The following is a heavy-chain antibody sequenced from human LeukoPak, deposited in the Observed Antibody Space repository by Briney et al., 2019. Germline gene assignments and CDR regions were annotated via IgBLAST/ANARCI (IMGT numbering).Heavy chain of an antibody. CDR1: DYTFTSYG. J-gene: IGHJ4*02. D-gene: IGHD2-2*01. CDR2: ISAYNGNT. CDR3: GRYCSSTSCYGGFDY. Sequence: GASVRVSCKASDYTFTSYGISWVRQAPGQGLEWMGWISAYNGNTNYAQKLQGRVTMTTDTSTSTAYMELRSLRSDDTAVYYCGRYCSSTSCYGGFDYWGQGTLVTVSS. V-gene: IGHV1-18*01.